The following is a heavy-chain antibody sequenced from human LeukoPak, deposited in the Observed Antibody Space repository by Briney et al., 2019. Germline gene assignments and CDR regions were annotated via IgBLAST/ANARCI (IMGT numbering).Heavy chain of an antibody. V-gene: IGHV3-48*04. D-gene: IGHD3-10*02. CDR1: GFTFSSYG. CDR2: ISSSGSTI. Sequence: GGSLRLSCAASGFTFSSYGMNWVRQAPGKGLEWVSYISSSGSTIYYADSVEGRFTISRDNAKNSLYLQMNSLRAEDTAVYYCAELGITMIGGVWGKGTTVTISS. J-gene: IGHJ6*04. CDR3: AELGITMIGGV.